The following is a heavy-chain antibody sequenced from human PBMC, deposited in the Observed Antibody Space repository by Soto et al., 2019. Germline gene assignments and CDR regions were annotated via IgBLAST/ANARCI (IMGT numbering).Heavy chain of an antibody. D-gene: IGHD5-18*01. Sequence: GGSLRLSCAASGFSFSSYSMSWVRQAPGKGLEWVSSASGSGAYTYYADSMKGRFSISRDNSKNTLYLQMNGLRADDTAVYYCAKHLVDYSSGSSRWLDPWGQGTPVPGYS. V-gene: IGHV3-23*01. CDR3: AKHLVDYSSGSSRWLDP. CDR2: ASGSGAYT. CDR1: GFSFSSYS. J-gene: IGHJ5*02.